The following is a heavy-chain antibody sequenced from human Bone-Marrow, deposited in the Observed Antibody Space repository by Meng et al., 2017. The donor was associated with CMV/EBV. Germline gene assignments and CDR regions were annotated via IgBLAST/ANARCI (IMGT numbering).Heavy chain of an antibody. CDR2: INHSGST. D-gene: IGHD6-13*01. J-gene: IGHJ4*02. CDR3: ARGIAATDY. Sequence: LSLPCAGYGGSFSGYYWSWIRQPPGKGLEWIGEINHSGSTNYNPSLKSRVTISVDTSKNQFSLKLSSVTAADTAVYYCARGIAATDYWGQGTLVTVSS. CDR1: GGSFSGYY. V-gene: IGHV4-34*01.